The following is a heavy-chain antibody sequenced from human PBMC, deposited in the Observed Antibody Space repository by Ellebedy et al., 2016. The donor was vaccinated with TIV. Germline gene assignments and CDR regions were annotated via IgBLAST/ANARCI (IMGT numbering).Heavy chain of an antibody. CDR3: ATMYPNDY. V-gene: IGHV1-46*01. CDR2: INPSGGST. D-gene: IGHD3-10*02. Sequence: AASVKVSCKASGYTFTNYGVSWVRQAPGQGLEWMGIINPSGGSTSYAQKFQGRVTMTRDTSTSTVYMELSSLRSEDTAVYYCATMYPNDYWGQGTLVTVSS. CDR1: GYTFTNYG. J-gene: IGHJ4*02.